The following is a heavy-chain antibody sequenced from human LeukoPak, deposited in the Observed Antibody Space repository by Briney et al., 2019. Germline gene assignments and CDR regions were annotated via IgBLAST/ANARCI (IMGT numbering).Heavy chain of an antibody. D-gene: IGHD5-18*01. V-gene: IGHV3-48*02. CDR1: GFTFSTYT. J-gene: IGHJ4*02. Sequence: GGSLRLSCAASGFTFSTYTMNWVRQTPGKGLEWVSTVSDSRDVHYSDSVKGRFTISRDNARNSLYLQMNSLRDEDTAVYYCTRDGLHTAHFDYWGQGTLVTVSS. CDR3: TRDGLHTAHFDY. CDR2: VSDSRDV.